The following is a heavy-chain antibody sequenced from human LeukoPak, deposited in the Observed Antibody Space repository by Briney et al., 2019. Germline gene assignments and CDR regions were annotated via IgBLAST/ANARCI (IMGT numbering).Heavy chain of an antibody. Sequence: GGSLRLSCAASGFTLSDYYMTWIRQAPGKGLEWVSYVSNGGSSSILYADSVKGRFTVFRDYAKNTLYLQMNSLRADDTGVYYCARDKSNKGHDCWGQGTLVTVSS. CDR2: VSNGGSSSI. CDR1: GFTLSDYY. V-gene: IGHV3-11*01. CDR3: ARDKSNKGHDC. J-gene: IGHJ4*02.